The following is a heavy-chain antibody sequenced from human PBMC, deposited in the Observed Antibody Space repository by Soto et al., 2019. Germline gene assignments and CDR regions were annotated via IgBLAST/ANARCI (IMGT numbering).Heavy chain of an antibody. V-gene: IGHV1-69*13. CDR2: IIPIFGTA. CDR3: ARSIAAALLGGAFDI. CDR1: GGTFSSYA. D-gene: IGHD6-13*01. Sequence: ASVKISCKASGGTFSSYAISWVRQAPGQGLEWMGGIIPIFGTANYAQKFQGRVTITADESTSTAYMELSSLRSEDTAVYYCARSIAAALLGGAFDIWGKGTMVTVSS. J-gene: IGHJ3*02.